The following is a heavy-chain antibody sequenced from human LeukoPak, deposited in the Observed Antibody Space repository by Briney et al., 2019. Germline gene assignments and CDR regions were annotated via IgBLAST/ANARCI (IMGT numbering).Heavy chain of an antibody. Sequence: PSETLSLTCTVSGDSISSGSYYWSWIRQPAGKGLEWIGRIFSSGSTSYNPSLKSRVTISVDTSKSQFSLKLSSVTAADTAVYYCARDRYGSGTYFIDYWGQGTLVTVSS. CDR1: GDSISSGSYY. D-gene: IGHD3-10*01. CDR2: IFSSGST. J-gene: IGHJ4*02. CDR3: ARDRYGSGTYFIDY. V-gene: IGHV4-61*02.